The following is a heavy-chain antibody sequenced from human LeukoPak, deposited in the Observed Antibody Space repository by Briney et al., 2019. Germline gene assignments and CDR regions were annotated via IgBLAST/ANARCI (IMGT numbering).Heavy chain of an antibody. D-gene: IGHD6-13*01. Sequence: GGSLRLSCTASGXTFSSYAMSWVRQPPGKGLEGVSSIRGSGGSTYDADSVKGRFTISRDNSKNTLDLQMNSLRADDTAVYYCARDWPSEWQQLPDYDAVDIWGQGTMVTVSS. CDR1: GXTFSSYA. CDR2: IRGSGGST. J-gene: IGHJ3*02. V-gene: IGHV3-23*01. CDR3: ARDWPSEWQQLPDYDAVDI.